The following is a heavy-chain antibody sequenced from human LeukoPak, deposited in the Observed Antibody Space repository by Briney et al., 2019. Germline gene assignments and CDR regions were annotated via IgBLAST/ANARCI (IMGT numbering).Heavy chain of an antibody. CDR2: INPSGSST. J-gene: IGHJ4*02. Sequence: ASVKVSCKASGYSFTSHYMHWVRQAPGQGLEWLGLINPSGSSTLYAQKFQGRVTMTRDMSTTTDYMELSSLRSEDTAVYYCARVIGYIAAAGPFDYWGQGTLVTVSS. CDR3: ARVIGYIAAAGPFDY. D-gene: IGHD6-13*01. V-gene: IGHV1-46*01. CDR1: GYSFTSHY.